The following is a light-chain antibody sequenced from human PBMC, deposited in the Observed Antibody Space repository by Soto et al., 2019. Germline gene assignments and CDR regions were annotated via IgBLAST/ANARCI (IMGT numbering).Light chain of an antibody. Sequence: QSALTQPPSASGSPGQSVAISCTGTSSDVGGNNYVSWYQPHPGKAPKLMIYEVNKRPSGVPDRFSGSKSGNTAPLTVSGLQAEDEADYYCSSYAGSSNVFGTGTKLTVL. CDR1: SSDVGGNNY. CDR2: EVN. J-gene: IGLJ1*01. CDR3: SSYAGSSNV. V-gene: IGLV2-8*01.